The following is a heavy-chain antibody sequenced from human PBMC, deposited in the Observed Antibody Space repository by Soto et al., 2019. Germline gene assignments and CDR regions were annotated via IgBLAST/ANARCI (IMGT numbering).Heavy chain of an antibody. CDR3: ARGGLGYCSGGSCPKTWFDP. J-gene: IGHJ5*02. V-gene: IGHV1-18*01. CDR1: GYTFTSYG. CDR2: ISPYNGNT. Sequence: QVQLVQSGAEVKKPGASVKVSCKASGYTFTSYGITWVRQAPGQGLEWMGWISPYNGNTNDAQKRQGRGTMTTDTSTTTAYMERRSLRSDDTDVYYCARGGLGYCSGGSCPKTWFDPWGQGTLVTVSS. D-gene: IGHD2-15*01.